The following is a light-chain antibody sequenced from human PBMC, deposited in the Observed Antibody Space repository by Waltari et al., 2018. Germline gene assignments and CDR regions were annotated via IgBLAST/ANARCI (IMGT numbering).Light chain of an antibody. CDR3: QQYISYPLT. CDR1: QDISNY. V-gene: IGKV1-33*01. Sequence: DIQMTQSPSSLSASVGDRVTITCQASQDISNYLNWYQQKPGKAPKLLIYDASNLETGVPSRFSGSGSGTDFTFTISSLQPEDIATYYCQQYISYPLTFGPGTKVDIK. J-gene: IGKJ3*01. CDR2: DAS.